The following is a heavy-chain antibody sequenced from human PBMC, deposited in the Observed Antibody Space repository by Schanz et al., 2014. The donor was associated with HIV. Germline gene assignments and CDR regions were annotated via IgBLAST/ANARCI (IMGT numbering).Heavy chain of an antibody. V-gene: IGHV3-23*04. CDR1: GFTFSGFA. J-gene: IGHJ4*02. Sequence: EVQVVESGGGLVQPGGLLRLSCAASGFTFSGFAMSWVRQTPGKGLEWVSTITESGGRSYYADSVNGRFTISRDNSKNTLYLQMTTLRTEDTAVYYCAKPEYDSSGNSQSHFDYWGQGTLVTVSS. CDR3: AKPEYDSSGNSQSHFDY. CDR2: ITESGGRS. D-gene: IGHD3-22*01.